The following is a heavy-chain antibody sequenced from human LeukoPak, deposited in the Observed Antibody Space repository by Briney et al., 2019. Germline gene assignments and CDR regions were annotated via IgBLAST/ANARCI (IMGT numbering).Heavy chain of an antibody. D-gene: IGHD3-10*01. V-gene: IGHV5-51*01. CDR3: ARHRELRGPGSSAFDI. CDR1: GYSFTSYW. J-gene: IGHJ3*02. CDR2: IYPGDSDT. Sequence: GESLKISCKGSGYSFTSYWIGWVRQMPGKGLEWMGIIYPGDSDTRYSPSFQGQVTISADKSISTAYLQWSSLKASDTAMYYCARHRELRGPGSSAFDIWGQGTMVTVSS.